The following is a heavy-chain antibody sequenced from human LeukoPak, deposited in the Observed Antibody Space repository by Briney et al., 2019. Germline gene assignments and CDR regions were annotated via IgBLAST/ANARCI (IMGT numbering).Heavy chain of an antibody. Sequence: PSQTLSLTCTVSGGSISSSSYYWGWIRQPPGKGLEWIGYIYYSGSTTYNPSLKSRVTISVDTSKNQFSLKLSSVTAADTAVYYCARVRGLEWLLFDYWGQGTLVTVSS. V-gene: IGHV4-61*05. CDR1: GGSISSSSYY. D-gene: IGHD3-3*01. CDR3: ARVRGLEWLLFDY. J-gene: IGHJ4*02. CDR2: IYYSGST.